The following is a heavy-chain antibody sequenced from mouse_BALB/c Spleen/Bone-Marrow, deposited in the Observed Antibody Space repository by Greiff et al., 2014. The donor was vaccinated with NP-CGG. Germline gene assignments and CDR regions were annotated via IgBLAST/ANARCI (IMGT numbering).Heavy chain of an antibody. CDR2: IDPANGNS. V-gene: IGHV14-3*02. D-gene: IGHD1-1*01. CDR1: GFNIKDTY. CDR3: AFITTVVEYYFDY. Sequence: VQLQQSGAELVKPGASVKLSCTASGFNIKDTYMHWVKQRPEQGLEWIGRIDPANGNSKYGPKFQGKATITADTSSNTAYLQLSSLTSEDTAVYYCAFITTVVEYYFDYWGQGTTLTVSS. J-gene: IGHJ2*01.